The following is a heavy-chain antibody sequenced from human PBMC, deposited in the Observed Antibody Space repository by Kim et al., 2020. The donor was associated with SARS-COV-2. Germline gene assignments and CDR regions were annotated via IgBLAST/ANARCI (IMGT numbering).Heavy chain of an antibody. CDR3: LGGFYFDY. V-gene: IGHV1-3*01. Sequence: ASVKVSCKTSGHFFTRDSIHWVRQAPGQGLEWMGGIDCGNGNTIYSQKFQGRVTFTTDTSASTAYMELSFLRSEDSAVYYCLGGFYFDYWGQGTLDTVSS. CDR2: IDCGNGNT. CDR1: GHFFTRDS. D-gene: IGHD3-16*01. J-gene: IGHJ4*02.